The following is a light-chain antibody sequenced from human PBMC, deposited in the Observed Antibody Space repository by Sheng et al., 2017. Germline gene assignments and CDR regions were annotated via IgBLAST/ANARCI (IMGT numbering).Light chain of an antibody. CDR3: QQYNSYPVE. CDR2: KAS. V-gene: IGKV1-5*03. Sequence: IQMTQSPSTLSASVGDRVTITCRASLGISTWLAWYQQKPGKAPKLLISKASSLETGVPSRFSGSGSGTEFTLTITSLQPDDFATYYCQQYNSYPVEFGQGTKVDIK. CDR1: LGISTW. J-gene: IGKJ1*01.